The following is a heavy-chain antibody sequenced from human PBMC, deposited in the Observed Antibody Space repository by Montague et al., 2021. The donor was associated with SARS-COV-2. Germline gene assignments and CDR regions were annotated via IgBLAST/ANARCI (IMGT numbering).Heavy chain of an antibody. CDR3: ARVGNYLGFY. V-gene: IGHV4-61*01. J-gene: IGHJ4*02. CDR2: IFYFGDV. D-gene: IGHD3-10*01. CDR1: GDSVSSGRYF. Sequence: SETLSLTCTVSGDSVSSGRYFWTWVRQAPGKGLEWIGHIFYFGDVXYNPSLRSRVTISVDTSNNQFSLRLSSVTAADTAKYYCARVGNYLGFYWSQGTLVTVSS.